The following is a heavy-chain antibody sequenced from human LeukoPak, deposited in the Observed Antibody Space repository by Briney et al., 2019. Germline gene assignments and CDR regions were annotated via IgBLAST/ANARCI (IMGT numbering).Heavy chain of an antibody. V-gene: IGHV1-2*02. D-gene: IGHD2-2*01. CDR1: GYTFTDYY. J-gene: IGHJ4*02. Sequence: GASVKVSCKASGYTFTDYYMHWVRQAPGQGFXXXXXXXXXDGAQNYAKKFQGSVTMARDTSISTAPMEVSRLRSDDPAVYYCARANFLYCSSTTCLFDYWGQGTLVTVSS. CDR3: ARANFLYCSSTTCLFDY. CDR2: XXXXDGAQ.